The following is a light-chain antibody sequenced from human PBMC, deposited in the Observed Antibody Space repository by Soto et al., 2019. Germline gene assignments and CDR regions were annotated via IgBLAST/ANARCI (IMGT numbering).Light chain of an antibody. CDR3: QQLNTYPLT. CDR2: GAS. J-gene: IGKJ4*01. Sequence: DIQLTQSPSFLSASVGDRITITCRASQGISSFLAWYQQKPGKAPKLLIYGASTLQSGVPSRFSGSGSGTEFTLIISSLQPEEFASYYCQQLNTYPLTFGGGTKVEIK. CDR1: QGISSF. V-gene: IGKV1-9*01.